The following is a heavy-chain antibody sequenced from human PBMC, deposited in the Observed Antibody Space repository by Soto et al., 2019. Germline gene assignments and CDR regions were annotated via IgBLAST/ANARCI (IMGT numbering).Heavy chain of an antibody. Sequence: EVQLLESGGGLVQPGGSLRLSCAASGFTFSSYAMSWVRQAPGKGLEWVSAISGSGGSTYYADSVKGRFTISSDNSKNTMYQQMNSLRAEHTAVYYCAKALGYCSSTSCRRYYYYYGMDVWGQGTTVTVSS. CDR2: ISGSGGST. J-gene: IGHJ6*02. CDR1: GFTFSSYA. D-gene: IGHD2-2*01. CDR3: AKALGYCSSTSCRRYYYYYGMDV. V-gene: IGHV3-23*01.